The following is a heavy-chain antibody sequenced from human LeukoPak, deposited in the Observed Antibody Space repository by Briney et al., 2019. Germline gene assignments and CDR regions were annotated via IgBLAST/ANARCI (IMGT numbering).Heavy chain of an antibody. V-gene: IGHV3-23*01. CDR2: TSSSDAGT. J-gene: IGHJ4*02. D-gene: IGHD2-21*01. CDR1: GFTFSSYG. Sequence: GGSLRLSCAASGFTFSSYGMSWVRQTPGKGLEWVAATSSSDAGTYHADSVRGRFTISRDDSKNTLYLQMNSLRAEDAAVYFCAKAPVTSCRGAYCYPFDSWGQGTLVTVSS. CDR3: AKAPVTSCRGAYCYPFDS.